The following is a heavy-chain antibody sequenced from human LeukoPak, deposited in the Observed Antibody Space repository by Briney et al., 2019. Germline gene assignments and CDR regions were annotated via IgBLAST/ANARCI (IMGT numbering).Heavy chain of an antibody. CDR1: AFTVSRNY. V-gene: IGHV3-53*01. CDR2: IYGGGNT. J-gene: IGHJ4*02. CDR3: AGGTTVVYDY. Sequence: GGSLRLSCAASAFTVSRNYMNWVRQAPGKGLEWVSVIYGGGNTYYADPRKGRFTISRDDSKNTLYLQMDGLTAEDTAVYFCAGGTTVVYDYWGQGTLVTVSS. D-gene: IGHD4-11*01.